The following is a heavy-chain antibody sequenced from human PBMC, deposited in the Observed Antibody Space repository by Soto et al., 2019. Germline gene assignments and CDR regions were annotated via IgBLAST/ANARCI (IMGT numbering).Heavy chain of an antibody. V-gene: IGHV4-59*08. J-gene: IGHJ4*02. D-gene: IGHD3-10*01. CDR2: IYYSGST. CDR3: ARAIWFGELLPYYFDY. CDR1: GGSISSYY. Sequence: SQTLSLTCTVSGGSISSYYWSWIRQPPGKGLEWIGYIYYSGSTNYNPSLKSRVTISVDTSKNQFSLKLSSVTAADTAVYYCARAIWFGELLPYYFDYWGQGTLVTVSS.